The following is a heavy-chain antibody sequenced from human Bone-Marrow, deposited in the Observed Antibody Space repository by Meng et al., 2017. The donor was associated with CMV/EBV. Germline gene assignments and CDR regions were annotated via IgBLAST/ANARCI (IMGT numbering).Heavy chain of an antibody. Sequence: SVKVSCKASGGTFSTYAISWVRQAPGQGLEWMGGIIPVLGVATYAQKFQDTVTITADKFATTVYMELTSLISEDTAVYYCARLLETDTAMADSPYAFDIWGQGTMVTVSS. CDR3: ARLLETDTAMADSPYAFDI. CDR2: IIPVLGVA. J-gene: IGHJ3*02. D-gene: IGHD5-18*01. CDR1: GGTFSTYA. V-gene: IGHV1-69*10.